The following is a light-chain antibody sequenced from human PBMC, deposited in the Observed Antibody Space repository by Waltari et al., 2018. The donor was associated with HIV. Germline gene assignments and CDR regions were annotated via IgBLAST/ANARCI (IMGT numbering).Light chain of an antibody. CDR3: CSYAGKGVVL. V-gene: IGLV2-23*02. J-gene: IGLJ2*01. Sequence: QSAPTQPASVSGSPGQSVTISCIGTNADIGSSDHVSCFHQFSSEAPRLLIYDVNKRPASVWHRFPGSKSNTTASLTISGLQIEYEGDYYCCSYAGKGVVLFGGWTKLTV. CDR2: DVN. CDR1: NADIGSSDH.